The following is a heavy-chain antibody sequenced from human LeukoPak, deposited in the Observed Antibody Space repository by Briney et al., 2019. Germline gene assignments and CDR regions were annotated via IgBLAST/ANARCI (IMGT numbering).Heavy chain of an antibody. D-gene: IGHD1-26*01. CDR2: IYSGGST. J-gene: IGHJ4*02. CDR3: ARARLVGATTEYFDY. V-gene: IGHV3-53*04. Sequence: GGSLRLSCAASGFTVSSNYMSWVRQAPGKGLEWVSVIYSGGSTYSADSVKGRFTISRHNSKNTLYLQMNSLRAEDTAVYYCARARLVGATTEYFDYWGQGTLVTVSS. CDR1: GFTVSSNY.